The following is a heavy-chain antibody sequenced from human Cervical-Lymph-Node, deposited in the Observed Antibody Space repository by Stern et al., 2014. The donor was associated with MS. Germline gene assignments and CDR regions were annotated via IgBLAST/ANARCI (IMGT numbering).Heavy chain of an antibody. J-gene: IGHJ4*02. D-gene: IGHD1-14*01. CDR3: TTDLVYADY. Sequence: EVQLVESGGGLVKPGGSLRLSCAASEFTSFKNAWINWVRQAPGKGLEWVGRIKSKSAGETTDYAAPVKGRFNISRDDSKHTLYLQMHSLETEDTAVYYCTTDLVYADYWGQGTLVTVSS. V-gene: IGHV3-15*01. CDR2: IKSKSAGETT. CDR1: EFTSFKNAW.